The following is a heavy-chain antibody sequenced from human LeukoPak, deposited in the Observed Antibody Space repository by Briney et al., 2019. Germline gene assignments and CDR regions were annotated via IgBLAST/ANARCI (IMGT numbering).Heavy chain of an antibody. CDR2: IYSGGTT. Sequence: GGSLRLSCAAAGFNLNSNYMSWVRQAPAKGLEGGSVIYSGGTTYYPDSVKCRFTISRDNSKNMLSLQMNSLRAEDTAMYYCARVRGWKYFDYWGEGTLVTVSS. CDR3: ARVRGWKYFDY. V-gene: IGHV3-66*01. CDR1: GFNLNSNY. D-gene: IGHD1-1*01. J-gene: IGHJ4*02.